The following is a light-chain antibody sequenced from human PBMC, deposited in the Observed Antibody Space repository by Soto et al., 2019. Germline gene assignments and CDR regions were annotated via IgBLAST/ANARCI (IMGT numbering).Light chain of an antibody. CDR1: QGISSY. CDR2: AAS. CDR3: QQYYSYPRT. J-gene: IGKJ1*01. V-gene: IGKV1-8*01. Sequence: AIRMTQSPSSFSASTGDRVTITCRASQGISSYLAWYQQKPGKAPKLLIYAASTLQSGVPSRFSGSGSGTDFTLTISCLQSEDFATYYCQQYYSYPRTFGQGTNEEIK.